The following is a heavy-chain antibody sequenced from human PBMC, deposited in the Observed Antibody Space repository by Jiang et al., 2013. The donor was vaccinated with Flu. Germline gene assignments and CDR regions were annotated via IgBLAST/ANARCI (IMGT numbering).Heavy chain of an antibody. J-gene: IGHJ3*01. CDR1: AYTFTSFD. D-gene: IGHD3/OR15-3a*01. Sequence: GAEVKKPGASVKVSCTASAYTFTSFDINWVRQATGQGLEWMGWMTPSSGNTGYAQKFQGRVTMTRDTSTSTAYMELSGLTSEDTAVYYCARNLYGTGDFDVWGQGTKVTVSS. V-gene: IGHV1-8*01. CDR2: MTPSSGNT. CDR3: ARNLYGTGDFDV.